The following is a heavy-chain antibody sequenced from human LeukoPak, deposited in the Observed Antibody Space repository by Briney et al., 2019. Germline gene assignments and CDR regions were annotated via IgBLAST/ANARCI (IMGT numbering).Heavy chain of an antibody. Sequence: GASVKVSCKASGYTFTSYAISWVRQAPGQGLEWMGRIIPILGIANYAQKFQGRVTITADKSTSTAYMELSSLRSEDTAVYYCARVASGSWYPDYWGQGTLVTVSS. CDR2: IIPILGIA. CDR3: ARVASGSWYPDY. V-gene: IGHV1-69*04. J-gene: IGHJ4*02. CDR1: GYTFTSYA. D-gene: IGHD6-13*01.